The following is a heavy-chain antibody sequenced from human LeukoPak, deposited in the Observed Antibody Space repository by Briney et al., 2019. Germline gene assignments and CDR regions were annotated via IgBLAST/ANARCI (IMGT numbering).Heavy chain of an antibody. CDR1: GFTFSNYA. V-gene: IGHV3-23*01. Sequence: GGSLRLSCAASGFTFSNYAMTWVRQAPGKGLEWVSAINGDGNYIFYGDSVKGRFTSSRDNSKSTLYLQMSNLRAEDTAVYYCAKIRATGMAFYDYWGEGTQVTVSS. CDR3: AKIRATGMAFYDY. CDR2: INGDGNYI. D-gene: IGHD5-18*01. J-gene: IGHJ4*02.